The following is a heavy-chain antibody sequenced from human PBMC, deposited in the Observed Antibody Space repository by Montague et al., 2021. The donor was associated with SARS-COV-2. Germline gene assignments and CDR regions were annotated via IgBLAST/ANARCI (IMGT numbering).Heavy chain of an antibody. CDR3: TSGREGNYNVMDV. J-gene: IGHJ6*02. D-gene: IGHD1-1*01. CDR1: GDSVSSNSAT. Sequence: CAISGDSVSSNSATWNWIRQSPSRGLEWLGRTYYRSKWYNDSAVSVRGRVTINADTSKNQFSLRLNSVTPEDTAIYYCTSGREGNYNVMDVWGQGTTVTVSS. CDR2: TYYRSKWYN. V-gene: IGHV6-1*01.